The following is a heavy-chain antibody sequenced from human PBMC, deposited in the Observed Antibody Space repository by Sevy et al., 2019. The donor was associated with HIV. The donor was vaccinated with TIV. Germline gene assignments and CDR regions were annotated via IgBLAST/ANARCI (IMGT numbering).Heavy chain of an antibody. J-gene: IGHJ6*02. Sequence: GESLKISCKGSGYTFTSYWIGWVRQMPGKGLEWMGIIYPDNSDIRYSPSFQGQVTISADKSITTAYLQWSSLKASDTAMYYCASLGVGRQFLLWDQGTTVTVSS. CDR1: GYTFTSYW. CDR3: ASLGVGRQFLL. V-gene: IGHV5-51*01. D-gene: IGHD3-10*01. CDR2: IYPDNSDI.